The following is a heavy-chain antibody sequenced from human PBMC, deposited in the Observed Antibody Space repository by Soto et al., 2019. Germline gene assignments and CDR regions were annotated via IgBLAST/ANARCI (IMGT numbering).Heavy chain of an antibody. CDR2: TIPVFNTA. V-gene: IGHV1-69*06. D-gene: IGHD3-10*01. CDR3: ARGVYGSGNYYTGPSAFDI. CDR1: GGTLSDHG. Sequence: QVQLEQSGAEVKKLGSSVKVSCKASGGTLSDHGVAWLRQAPGQGLEWMGGTIPVFNTAKYAQKFQGRVTVTADKFTNIAYMELSSLRSEDTAFYFCARGVYGSGNYYTGPSAFDIWGQGTMVIVSS. J-gene: IGHJ3*02.